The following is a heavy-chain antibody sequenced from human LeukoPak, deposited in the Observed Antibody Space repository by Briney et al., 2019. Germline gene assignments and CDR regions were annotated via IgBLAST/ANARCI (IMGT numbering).Heavy chain of an antibody. D-gene: IGHD3-9*01. V-gene: IGHV4-34*01. CDR2: INHSGST. CDR3: ARRIDLAGSTFDY. Sequence: SETLSLTCAVHGGSFSGYYWSWIRQPPGKGLEWIGEINHSGSTNYNPSLKSRVTISVDTSKNQFSLKLSAVTAADTAVYYCARRIDLAGSTFDYWGQGALVTVSS. CDR1: GGSFSGYY. J-gene: IGHJ4*02.